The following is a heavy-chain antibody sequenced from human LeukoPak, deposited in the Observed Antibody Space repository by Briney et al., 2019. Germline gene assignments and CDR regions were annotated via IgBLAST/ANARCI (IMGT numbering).Heavy chain of an antibody. CDR3: ARDSWGKTYGGNSGYYYYYMDV. J-gene: IGHJ6*03. D-gene: IGHD4-23*01. CDR1: GGSISSYY. Sequence: NPSETLSLTCTVSGGSISSYYWSWIRQPPGKGLEWIGYIYYSGSTHYNPSLKSRVTISVDTSRNQFSLKLSSVTAADTAVYYCARDSWGKTYGGNSGYYYYYMDVWGKGTTVTVSS. V-gene: IGHV4-59*12. CDR2: IYYSGST.